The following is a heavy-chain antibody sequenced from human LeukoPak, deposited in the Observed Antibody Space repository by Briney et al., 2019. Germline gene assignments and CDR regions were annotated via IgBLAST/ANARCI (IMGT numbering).Heavy chain of an antibody. D-gene: IGHD3-16*01. CDR1: GFTFSSYS. CDR2: ISSSSSTI. CDR3: ARDYAPSDY. J-gene: IGHJ4*02. V-gene: IGHV3-48*04. Sequence: GGSLRLSCAASGFTFSSYSMNWVRQAPGKGLEWVSYISSSSSTIYYADSVKGRFTISRDNAKNSLYLQMNSLRAEDTAVYYCARDYAPSDYWGQGTLVTVSS.